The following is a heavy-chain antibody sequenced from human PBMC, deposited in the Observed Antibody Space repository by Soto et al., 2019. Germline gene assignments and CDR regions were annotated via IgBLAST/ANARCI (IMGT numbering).Heavy chain of an antibody. D-gene: IGHD6-13*01. CDR3: ASAPWEKQQLPAYFDY. J-gene: IGHJ4*02. CDR1: GFTFSSYA. V-gene: IGHV3-30-3*01. Sequence: QVQLVESGGGVVQPGRSLRLSCAASGFTFSSYAMHWVRQAPGKGLEWVAVISYDGSNKYYADSVKGRFTISRDNSKNTLYLQMNSLRAEDTAVYYCASAPWEKQQLPAYFDYWGQGSLVTVSS. CDR2: ISYDGSNK.